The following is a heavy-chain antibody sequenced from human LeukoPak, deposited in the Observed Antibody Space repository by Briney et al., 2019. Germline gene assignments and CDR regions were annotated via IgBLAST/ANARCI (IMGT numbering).Heavy chain of an antibody. CDR3: AKEPTMIVVGDAFDI. CDR2: IDTSSTTM. D-gene: IGHD3-22*01. J-gene: IGHJ3*02. Sequence: GGSLRLSCAASGLTFSKYSMTWVRQAPGKGLEWVSFIDTSSTTMYYTDSVKGRFTISRDNSKNTLYLQMNSLRAEDTAVYYCAKEPTMIVVGDAFDIWGQGTMVTVSS. V-gene: IGHV3-48*01. CDR1: GLTFSKYS.